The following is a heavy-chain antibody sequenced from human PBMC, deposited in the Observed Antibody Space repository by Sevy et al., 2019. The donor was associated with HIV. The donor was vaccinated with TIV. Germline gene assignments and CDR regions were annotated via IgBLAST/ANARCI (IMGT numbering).Heavy chain of an antibody. D-gene: IGHD2-15*01. CDR3: AICGCSSGSCDY. V-gene: IGHV4-39*01. CDR1: GGSISSSSYY. J-gene: IGHJ4*02. Sequence: SESLSLTCTVSGGSISSSSYYWGWIRQPPGKGLEWIGSIYYSGSTYYNPSLKSRVTISVDTSKNQFSLKLSSVTAADTAVYYCAICGCSSGSCDYWGQGTLVTVSS. CDR2: IYYSGST.